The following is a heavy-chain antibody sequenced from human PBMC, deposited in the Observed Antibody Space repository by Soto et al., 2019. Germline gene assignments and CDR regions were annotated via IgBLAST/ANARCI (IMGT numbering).Heavy chain of an antibody. CDR3: AKEYTAHRHFDY. J-gene: IGHJ4*02. CDR1: GFTFRTSV. CDR2: IASDSSYK. V-gene: IGHV3-30*18. Sequence: QVQLVESGGGVVQPGTSLRLSCAASGFTFRTSVIHWVRQAPGKGLEWLAVIASDSSYKNCTGSVKGRFTISRDNSKSTGYLEMSSLRAEDTAVYYCAKEYTAHRHFDYWGLGTLVTVSP. D-gene: IGHD5-18*01.